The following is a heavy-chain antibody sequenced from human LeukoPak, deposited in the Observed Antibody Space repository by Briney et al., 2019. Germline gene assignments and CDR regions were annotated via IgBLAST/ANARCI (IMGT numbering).Heavy chain of an antibody. V-gene: IGHV3-74*01. D-gene: IGHD3-10*01. J-gene: IGHJ5*01. CDR2: ISGDESTT. CDR1: GFTFSNYW. Sequence: GGSLRLSCAASGFTFSNYWMHWVRQVPGKRLVWVSRISGDESTTTYADSVKGRFTISRDNAKNTVHLQMNSLRAEDTAVYYCARDYSGPLDSWGQGTLVTVSS. CDR3: ARDYSGPLDS.